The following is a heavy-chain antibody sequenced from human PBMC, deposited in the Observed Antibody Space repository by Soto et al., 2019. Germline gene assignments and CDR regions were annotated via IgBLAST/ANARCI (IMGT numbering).Heavy chain of an antibody. J-gene: IGHJ5*02. Sequence: QVQLQESGPGLVKPSQTLSLTCTVSGGSISSGGYYWSWIRQHPGKGLEWIGYIYYSGSTYYNPSLKSRVTISVDTSKNQFALKLISVTAADTAVYYCARSTQPGIAVAGTIDPWGQGTLVTVSS. CDR3: ARSTQPGIAVAGTIDP. V-gene: IGHV4-31*03. CDR1: GGSISSGGYY. D-gene: IGHD6-19*01. CDR2: IYYSGST.